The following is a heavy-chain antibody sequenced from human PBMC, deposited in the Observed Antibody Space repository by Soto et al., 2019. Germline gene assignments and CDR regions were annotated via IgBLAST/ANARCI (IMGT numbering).Heavy chain of an antibody. Sequence: GGSLRLSCASSVFTFSSYSMNCVRHSPGKWLEWVSYISSSSSTIYYADSVKGRFTISRDNAKNSMYLQMNSLRDEDTAVYYCARDLVSWYNAFDIWGQGTMVTVSS. D-gene: IGHD6-13*01. J-gene: IGHJ3*02. V-gene: IGHV3-48*02. CDR1: VFTFSSYS. CDR3: ARDLVSWYNAFDI. CDR2: ISSSSSTI.